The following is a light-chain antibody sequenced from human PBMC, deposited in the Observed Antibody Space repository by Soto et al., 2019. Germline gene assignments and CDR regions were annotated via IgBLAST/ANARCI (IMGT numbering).Light chain of an antibody. J-gene: IGKJ4*01. V-gene: IGKV3-20*01. CDR3: QRYDASSLT. CDR1: QSVNSNY. Sequence: EIVLTQSPGTLSLSPGERATLSCRASQSVNSNYFDWYQQKPGQAPRLLIYGTSNRATGIPDRFSGSGSGTDCTLTISRLEPEDFAVYYCQRYDASSLTFGGGTKVEI. CDR2: GTS.